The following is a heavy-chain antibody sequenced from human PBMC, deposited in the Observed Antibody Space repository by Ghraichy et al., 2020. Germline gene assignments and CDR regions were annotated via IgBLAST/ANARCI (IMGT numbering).Heavy chain of an antibody. CDR2: IYNTGST. V-gene: IGHV4-31*03. Sequence: SETLYLTCTVSGASISSGGHFWSWIRQHPGNGLECIGHIYNTGSTYYNPSLKSRVSISVDTSKNQSSLKLSAVTAADTAVYYCARGTSSSAAYSMDVWGQGTTVTVSS. CDR1: GASISSGGHF. J-gene: IGHJ6*02. CDR3: ARGTSSSAAYSMDV. D-gene: IGHD6-6*01.